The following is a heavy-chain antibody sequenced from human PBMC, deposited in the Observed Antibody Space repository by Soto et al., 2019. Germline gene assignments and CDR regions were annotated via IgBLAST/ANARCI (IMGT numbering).Heavy chain of an antibody. Sequence: GGSLRLSCATSGFTFSKAWVGWVRQAPGKGLEWVGRIMSKTDGGTTDYAAPVEGRFTISRDDSKSTLYLQMNSLKTEDTAFYYCTTDSGMSPYSFDYWGQGALVTVSS. J-gene: IGHJ4*02. CDR1: GFTFSKAW. CDR2: IMSKTDGGTT. CDR3: TTDSGMSPYSFDY. V-gene: IGHV3-15*01. D-gene: IGHD1-26*01.